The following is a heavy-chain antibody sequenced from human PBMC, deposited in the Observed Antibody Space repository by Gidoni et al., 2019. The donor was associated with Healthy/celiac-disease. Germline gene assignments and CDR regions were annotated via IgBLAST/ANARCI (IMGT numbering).Heavy chain of an antibody. CDR2: ISYDGSNK. Sequence: QVQLVESGGGVVQPGRSLRLSCAASGFTFSSYAMNWVRQAPGKGLEWVAVISYDGSNKYYADSVKGRFTISRDNSKNTLYLQMNSLRAEDTAVYYCAREGCSGGSCRGRGYFQHWGQGTLVTVSS. J-gene: IGHJ1*01. CDR1: GFTFSSYA. V-gene: IGHV3-30-3*01. D-gene: IGHD2-15*01. CDR3: AREGCSGGSCRGRGYFQH.